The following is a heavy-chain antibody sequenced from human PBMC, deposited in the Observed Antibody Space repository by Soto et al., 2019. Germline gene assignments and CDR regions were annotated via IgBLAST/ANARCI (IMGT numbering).Heavy chain of an antibody. J-gene: IGHJ5*02. V-gene: IGHV2-5*02. CDR2: IYCDDDK. CDR3: AHSPQGVNWFDP. D-gene: IGHD3-10*01. Sequence: SGPTLANPTQTLTLTCTLSGVSLSTSGGGVGWIRQPPGKALEWLALIYCDDDKRYSPSPKSRLTITKDTSKNQVVVTMTNMDPVDTATYYCAHSPQGVNWFDPWGQGTLVTVSS. CDR1: GVSLSTSGGG.